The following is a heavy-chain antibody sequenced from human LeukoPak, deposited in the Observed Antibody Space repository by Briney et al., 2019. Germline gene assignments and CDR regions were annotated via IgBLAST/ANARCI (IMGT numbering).Heavy chain of an antibody. V-gene: IGHV3-74*01. D-gene: IGHD5-18*01. CDR1: GFTFSSYW. Sequence: HPGGSLRLSCTISGFTFSSYWMHWVRQAPGKGLVWVSRINLEGSSTNYADSVKGRFTISRDNAKNTLYLQMNSLRAEDTALYYCARDPIGYSYIDYWGQGTLVTVSS. CDR3: ARDPIGYSYIDY. CDR2: INLEGSST. J-gene: IGHJ4*02.